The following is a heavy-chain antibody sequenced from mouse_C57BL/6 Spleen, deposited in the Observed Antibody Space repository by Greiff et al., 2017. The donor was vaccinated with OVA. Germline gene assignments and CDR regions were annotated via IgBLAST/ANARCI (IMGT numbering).Heavy chain of an antibody. CDR3: ARYYGSSPDYAMDY. CDR1: GFTFSDYG. Sequence: DVMLVESGGGLVKPGGSLKLSCAASGFTFSDYGMHWVRQAPEKGLEWVAYISSGSSTIYYADTVKGRFTISRDNAKNTLFLQMTSLRSEDTAMYYCARYYGSSPDYAMDYWGQGTSVTVSS. V-gene: IGHV5-17*01. CDR2: ISSGSSTI. D-gene: IGHD1-1*01. J-gene: IGHJ4*01.